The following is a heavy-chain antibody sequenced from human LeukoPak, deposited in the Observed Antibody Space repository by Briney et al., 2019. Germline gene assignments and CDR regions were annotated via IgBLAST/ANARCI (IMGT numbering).Heavy chain of an antibody. CDR2: INHSGST. J-gene: IGHJ4*02. Sequence: PSETLSLTCAVYGGSFSGYYWSWIRQPPGKGLEWIGEINHSGSTNYNPSLKSRVTISVDTSKNQFSLKLSSVTAADTAVYYCAKVLLDVADEYWGQGTLGTVSS. V-gene: IGHV4-34*01. CDR3: AKVLLDVADEY. D-gene: IGHD6-19*01. CDR1: GGSFSGYY.